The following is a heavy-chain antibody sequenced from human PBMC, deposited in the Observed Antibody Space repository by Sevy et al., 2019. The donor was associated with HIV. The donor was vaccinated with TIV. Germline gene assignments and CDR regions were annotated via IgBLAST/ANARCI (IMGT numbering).Heavy chain of an antibody. D-gene: IGHD3-22*01. CDR1: GFTFITYA. CDR2: IYGSGGAT. CDR3: AGGRYDSSGSFDAFDI. V-gene: IGHV3-23*01. Sequence: GGSLRLSCKPSGFTFITYAMNWVRQAPGKGLEWVSTIYGSGGATYYADSVKGRFTISRDNSKNPLYLQMNSLRTEDSAVYYCAGGRYDSSGSFDAFDIWGQWTMVTVSS. J-gene: IGHJ3*02.